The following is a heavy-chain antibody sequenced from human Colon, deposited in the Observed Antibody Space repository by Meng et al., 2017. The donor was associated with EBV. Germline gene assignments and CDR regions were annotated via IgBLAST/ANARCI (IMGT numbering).Heavy chain of an antibody. D-gene: IGHD6-25*01. Sequence: LVVSGGGFFKPGGSLSLSCAASGFNFNDYYMTWIRQAPGKGLEWVAFISKMGDGISYAESVRGRFTISRDSATHSLYLQMNSLRAEDTAVYYCARDLGGPRDYWGQGTLVTVSS. CDR2: ISKMGDGI. CDR1: GFNFNDYY. CDR3: ARDLGGPRDY. J-gene: IGHJ4*02. V-gene: IGHV3-11*01.